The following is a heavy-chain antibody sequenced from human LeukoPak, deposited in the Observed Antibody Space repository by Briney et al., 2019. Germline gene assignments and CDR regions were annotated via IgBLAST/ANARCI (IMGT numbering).Heavy chain of an antibody. D-gene: IGHD5-24*01. Sequence: PGGSLRLSCAASGFTFSRYAMSWVRQAPGKGLEWVSGISASGESTYYADSVKGRLTISRDNSKNTLYLLMNSLRAEDTAVYYCTKDHEMATITDYWGQGTLVTVSS. CDR2: ISASGEST. CDR1: GFTFSRYA. CDR3: TKDHEMATITDY. J-gene: IGHJ4*02. V-gene: IGHV3-23*01.